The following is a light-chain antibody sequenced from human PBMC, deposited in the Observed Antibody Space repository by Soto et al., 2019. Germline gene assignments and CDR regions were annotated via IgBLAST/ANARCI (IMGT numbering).Light chain of an antibody. CDR3: SSYAGNNNVI. CDR2: EVT. V-gene: IGLV2-8*01. J-gene: IGLJ2*01. Sequence: QSVLTQPRSVSGSPGQSVTISCTGTSSDVGGYNYVSWYQQHPGKAPKLIIYEVTKRPSGVPDRFSGSKSGNRASLAVSGLQTEDESDYYCSSYAGNNNVIFGGGTKLTVL. CDR1: SSDVGGYNY.